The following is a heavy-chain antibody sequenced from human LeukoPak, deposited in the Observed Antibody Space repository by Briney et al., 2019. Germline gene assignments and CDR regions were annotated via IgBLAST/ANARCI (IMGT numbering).Heavy chain of an antibody. V-gene: IGHV3-53*01. Sequence: GGSLRLSCAASGFTVSSSYMSWVRQAPGKGLEWVSVLYSDGTTYYADSVKGRLTISRDNSKNTLYLQMNNLRAEDTAVYYCARVNSNNFDYWGQGTLVTVSS. CDR1: GFTVSSSY. D-gene: IGHD1/OR15-1a*01. CDR3: ARVNSNNFDY. CDR2: LYSDGTT. J-gene: IGHJ4*02.